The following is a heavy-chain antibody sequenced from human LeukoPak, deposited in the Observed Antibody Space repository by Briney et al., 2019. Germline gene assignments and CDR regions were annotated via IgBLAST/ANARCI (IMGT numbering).Heavy chain of an antibody. V-gene: IGHV5-51*01. CDR3: ARQLTIFGVVIGFDY. Sequence: GESLKISCKGSGYSFNNYWIGWVRQMPGKGLEWMGIIHPGDSDTRYSPSFQGQVTISADKSISTAYLQWSSLKASDTAMYYCARQLTIFGVVIGFDYWGQGTLVTVSS. D-gene: IGHD3-3*01. CDR1: GYSFNNYW. CDR2: IHPGDSDT. J-gene: IGHJ4*02.